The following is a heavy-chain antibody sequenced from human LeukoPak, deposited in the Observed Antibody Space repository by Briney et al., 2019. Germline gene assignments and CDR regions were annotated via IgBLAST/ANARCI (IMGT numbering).Heavy chain of an antibody. CDR1: GYTFTSYD. Sequence: GASVKVSCKASGYTFTSYDINWVRQATGQGLEWMGWMNPNSGNTGYAQKFQGRVTITRNTSISTAYMELSSLRSEDTAVYYCARRGSSGYYSPLDYWGQGTLVTVSS. D-gene: IGHD3-22*01. CDR3: ARRGSSGYYSPLDY. J-gene: IGHJ4*02. V-gene: IGHV1-8*03. CDR2: MNPNSGNT.